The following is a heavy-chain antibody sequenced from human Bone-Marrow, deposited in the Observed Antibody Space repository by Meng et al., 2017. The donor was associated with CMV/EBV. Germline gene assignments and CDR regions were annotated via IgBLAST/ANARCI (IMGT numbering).Heavy chain of an antibody. CDR2: SKGNNDK. CDR1: GFSLNTGEEG. V-gene: IGHV2-5*01. Sequence: SGPTLVKPTQTLTLACTFSGFSLNTGEEGVVWIRQPPGRALECLTLSKGNNDKHYSPSLQSRLTVTKDTSKNQVVLTMTNMDPVDTATYYCAYRPATYHPPGNWGQGTLVTVSS. J-gene: IGHJ4*02. CDR3: AYRPATYHPPGN.